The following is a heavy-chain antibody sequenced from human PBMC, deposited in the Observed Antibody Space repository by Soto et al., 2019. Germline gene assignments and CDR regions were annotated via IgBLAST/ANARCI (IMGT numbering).Heavy chain of an antibody. Sequence: DGQLLESGGGLVQPGGSLRLSCAASGFTFRNYAMNWVRQAPGKGLEWVSSISGRGGSTFYAESVKGRFTISRDNSKSTLYLQMNSLRAEDTAVYYCAKGGDDYGDAVAWRVDFWGQVVLVTVSA. CDR3: AKGGDDYGDAVAWRVDF. V-gene: IGHV3-23*01. D-gene: IGHD4-17*01. J-gene: IGHJ4*02. CDR1: GFTFRNYA. CDR2: ISGRGGST.